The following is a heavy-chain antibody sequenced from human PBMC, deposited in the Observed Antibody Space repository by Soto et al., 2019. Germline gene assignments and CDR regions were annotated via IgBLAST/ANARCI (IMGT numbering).Heavy chain of an antibody. V-gene: IGHV1-18*01. J-gene: IGHJ4*02. CDR1: GYMSFTYG. CDR3: ARDLDGSGSYYTDY. CDR2: ISAYNGNT. D-gene: IGHD3-10*01. Sequence: GASVKVSCKASGYMSFTYGINWVRQAPGQGLEWMGWISAYNGNTKYAQNLQGRVTMTTDASTSTAYMEMRSLRSDDTAVYYCARDLDGSGSYYTDYWGPGTLVTVSS.